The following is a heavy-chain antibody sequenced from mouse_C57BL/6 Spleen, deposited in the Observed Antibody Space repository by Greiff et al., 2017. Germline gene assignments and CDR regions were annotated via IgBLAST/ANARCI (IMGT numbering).Heavy chain of an antibody. J-gene: IGHJ2*01. V-gene: IGHV1-69*01. Sequence: QVQLQQPGAELVMPGASVKLSCKASGYTFTSYWMHWVKQRPGQGLEWIGEIDPSDSYTNYNQKFKGKSTLTVDKSSSTAYMQLSSLTSEDSAVYYGARHVDYYYGSSYYFDDWGQGTTLTVSS. D-gene: IGHD1-1*01. CDR2: IDPSDSYT. CDR1: GYTFTSYW. CDR3: ARHVDYYYGSSYYFDD.